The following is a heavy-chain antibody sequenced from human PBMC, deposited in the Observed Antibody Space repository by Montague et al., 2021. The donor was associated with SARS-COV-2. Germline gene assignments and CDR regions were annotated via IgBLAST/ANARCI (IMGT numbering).Heavy chain of an antibody. Sequence: SETLSLTCTVSGYSISSGDYCGWIRQPPGKGLEWVGSIYRNGNTSYNPSLKSRVTISVDTPKNKYSLMLRSVTAADTAVYYCARFSIAYDPDDASYGMDVWGQGTTVTVSS. CDR2: IYRNGNT. CDR1: GYSISSGDY. J-gene: IGHJ6*02. V-gene: IGHV4-38-2*02. CDR3: ARFSIAYDPDDASYGMDV. D-gene: IGHD6-6*01.